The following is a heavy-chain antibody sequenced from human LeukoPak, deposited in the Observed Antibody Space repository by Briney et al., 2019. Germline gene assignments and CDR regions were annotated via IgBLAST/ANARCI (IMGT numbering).Heavy chain of an antibody. V-gene: IGHV3-48*04. D-gene: IGHD3-3*01. Sequence: GGSLRLSCAASGFTFSSYSMTWVRQTPGKGLEWVSYISPITSTKYYADSVEGRFTISRDDARNSLSLQMDSLRVEDTAVYYCARESDKHYDFWSGYLALDYWGQGTLVTVSS. J-gene: IGHJ4*02. CDR3: ARESDKHYDFWSGYLALDY. CDR1: GFTFSSYS. CDR2: ISPITSTK.